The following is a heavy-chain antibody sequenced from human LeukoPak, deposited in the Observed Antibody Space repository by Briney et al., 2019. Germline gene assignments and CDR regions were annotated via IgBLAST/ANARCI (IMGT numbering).Heavy chain of an antibody. V-gene: IGHV1-69*05. Sequence: SVKVSCKASGGTFSSYVITWVRQAPGQGLEWMGGIIPMFGTADYAQKFQGRVTMTRDMSTSTVYMELSSLRSEDTAVYYCARERGNWFDPWGQGTLVTVSS. CDR3: ARERGNWFDP. CDR2: IIPMFGTA. CDR1: GGTFSSYV. J-gene: IGHJ5*02.